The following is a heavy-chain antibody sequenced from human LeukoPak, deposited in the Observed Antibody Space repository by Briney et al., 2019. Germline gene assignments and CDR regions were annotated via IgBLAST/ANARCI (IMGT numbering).Heavy chain of an antibody. V-gene: IGHV1-2*02. CDR1: GGTFSSYA. CDR2: INPNSGGT. J-gene: IGHJ6*03. D-gene: IGHD6-6*01. Sequence: ASVKVSCKASGGTFSSYAISWVRQAPGQGLEWMGWINPNSGGTNYAQKFQGRVTMTRDTSISTAYMELSRLRSDDTAVYYCARVIAARSMASDYYYYYYYMDVWGKGTTVTVSS. CDR3: ARVIAARSMASDYYYYYYYMDV.